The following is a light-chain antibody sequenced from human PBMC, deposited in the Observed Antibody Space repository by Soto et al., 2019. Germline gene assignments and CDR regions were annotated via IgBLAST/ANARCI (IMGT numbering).Light chain of an antibody. CDR3: QQYNSYST. V-gene: IGKV1-5*03. J-gene: IGKJ1*01. CDR1: QSINIW. Sequence: DIQMTQSPSTLSASVGDRVTITCRASQSINIWLAWYQQKPGRAPKLLIYQASTLQNGVPSRFSGSGSGTEFTLTISSLQPDDFVTYYCQQYNSYSTFGQGTKVDIK. CDR2: QAS.